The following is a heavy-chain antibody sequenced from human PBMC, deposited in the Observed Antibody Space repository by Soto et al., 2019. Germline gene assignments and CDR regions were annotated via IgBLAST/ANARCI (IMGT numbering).Heavy chain of an antibody. CDR3: ARDIVVVTATFDY. CDR1: GFTFSRYA. Sequence: EVQLLESGGGLVQPGGSLRLSCAASGFTFSRYAMSWVRQAPGKGLEWVSAITDSADSTYYADSVKGRFTISRDNSKNTLYLQMNSLRAEDTAIYYCARDIVVVTATFDYWGQGTLVTVSS. V-gene: IGHV3-23*01. J-gene: IGHJ4*02. D-gene: IGHD2-21*02. CDR2: ITDSADST.